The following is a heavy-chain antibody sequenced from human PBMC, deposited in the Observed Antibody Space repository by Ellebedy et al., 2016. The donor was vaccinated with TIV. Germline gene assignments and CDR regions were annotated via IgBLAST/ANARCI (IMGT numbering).Heavy chain of an antibody. D-gene: IGHD6-19*01. V-gene: IGHV1-46*04. J-gene: IGHJ4*02. CDR3: ARNLGSSWDVFDIDY. CDR2: INPSGCTT. CDR1: GYTFTNYF. Sequence: AASVKVSCKASGYTFTNYFMHWVRQAPGQGLEWLGIINPSGCTTRYAQKLQGRVTMTRDTSTSPVSMELSSLRSEDTAVYYCARNLGSSWDVFDIDYWGQGTLVTVSS.